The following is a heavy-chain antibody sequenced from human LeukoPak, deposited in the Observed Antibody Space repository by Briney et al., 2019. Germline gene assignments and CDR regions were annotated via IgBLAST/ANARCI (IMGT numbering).Heavy chain of an antibody. Sequence: PSQTLSLTCAVSGGSISSGGYSWSWIRQPPGKGLEWIGYIYHSGSTYYNPSLKSRVTISVDRSKNQFSLKLSSVTAADTAMYYCARGDLSIDAFDIWGQGTMVTVSS. V-gene: IGHV4-30-2*01. J-gene: IGHJ3*02. CDR2: IYHSGST. CDR1: GGSISSGGYS. CDR3: ARGDLSIDAFDI.